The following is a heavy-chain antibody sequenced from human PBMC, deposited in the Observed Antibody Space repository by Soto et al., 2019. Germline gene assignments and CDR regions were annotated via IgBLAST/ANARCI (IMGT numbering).Heavy chain of an antibody. CDR3: ARQSYCSSTSCYTVDS. CDR2: IYPGDSDT. V-gene: IGHV5-51*01. CDR1: GYSFTTYW. Sequence: GESLKISCKGSGYSFTTYWIGWVRQMPGKGLEWMGIIYPGDSDTRYSPSFQGQVTISADKSITTAYLQWSSLKASDTAMYYCARQSYCSSTSCYTVDSWGQGTLVTVSS. J-gene: IGHJ4*02. D-gene: IGHD2-2*02.